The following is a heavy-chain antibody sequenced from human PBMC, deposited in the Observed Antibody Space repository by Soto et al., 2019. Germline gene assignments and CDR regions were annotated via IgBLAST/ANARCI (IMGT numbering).Heavy chain of an antibody. Sequence: ASVKVSCKASGYTFTSYYMHWERQAPGEGLEWMGIINPSGGSTSYAQKLQGRVTMTRDTSTSTVYMQLSSLRSEETAVYYWARGETVRGMIVGDFEYWGQGTLVTVSS. J-gene: IGHJ4*02. CDR3: ARGETVRGMIVGDFEY. CDR1: GYTFTSYY. D-gene: IGHD3-22*01. V-gene: IGHV1-46*01. CDR2: INPSGGST.